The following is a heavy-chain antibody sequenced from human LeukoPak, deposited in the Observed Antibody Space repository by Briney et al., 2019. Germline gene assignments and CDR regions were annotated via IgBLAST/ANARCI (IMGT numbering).Heavy chain of an antibody. J-gene: IGHJ4*02. CDR2: INPNSGGT. D-gene: IGHD1-26*01. Sequence: ASVKVSCKTFGYPFSSCGINWVRQAPGQGLEWMGWINPNSGGTNYAQKFQGRVTMTRDTSISTAYMELSRLRSDDTAVYYCARDPQYSGRDYWGQGTLVTVSS. CDR3: ARDPQYSGRDY. CDR1: GYPFSSCG. V-gene: IGHV1-2*02.